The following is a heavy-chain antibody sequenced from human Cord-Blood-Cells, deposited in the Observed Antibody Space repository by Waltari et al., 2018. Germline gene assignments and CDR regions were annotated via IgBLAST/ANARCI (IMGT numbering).Heavy chain of an antibody. CDR1: GFTFDDYA. J-gene: IGHJ3*02. CDR3: AKDIAGDGGDAVDI. Sequence: EVQLVVSGGGLVQPGRSLRLSCAASGFTFDDYAMLWVRQDPGKGLEWVSGISWDSGSIGCAGTVKGRFTISRDNAKNSRYLQMDSLRAEATALYYCAKDIAGDGGDAVDIGGQGTMVTVSS. D-gene: IGHD7-27*01. CDR2: ISWDSGSI. V-gene: IGHV3-9*01.